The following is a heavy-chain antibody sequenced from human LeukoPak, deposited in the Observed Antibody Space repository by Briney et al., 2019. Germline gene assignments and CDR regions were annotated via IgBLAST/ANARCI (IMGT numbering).Heavy chain of an antibody. D-gene: IGHD2-2*01. CDR1: GGSFSGYY. V-gene: IGHV4-34*01. CDR3: ARGLGGNCSSTSCRTYYMDV. J-gene: IGHJ6*03. Sequence: SETLSLTCAVYGGSFSGYYWSWIRQPPGKGLEWIGEINHSGSTNYNPSLTSRVTISVDTSKNQFSLKLSSVTAADTAVYYCARGLGGNCSSTSCRTYYMDVWGKGTTVTVSS. CDR2: INHSGST.